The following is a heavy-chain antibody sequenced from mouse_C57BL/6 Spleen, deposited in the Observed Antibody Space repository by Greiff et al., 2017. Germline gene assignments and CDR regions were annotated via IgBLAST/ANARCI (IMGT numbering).Heavy chain of an antibody. Sequence: VQLQQSGPELVKPGASVKISCKASGYSFTDYNMNWVKQSNGKSLEWIGVINPNYGTTSYNQKFKGKATLTVDQSSSTAYMQLNSLTSEESAVYYCARGGYYGSSSPWYFDVWGTGTTVTVSS. V-gene: IGHV1-39*01. CDR1: GYSFTDYN. J-gene: IGHJ1*03. CDR3: ARGGYYGSSSPWYFDV. CDR2: INPNYGTT. D-gene: IGHD1-1*01.